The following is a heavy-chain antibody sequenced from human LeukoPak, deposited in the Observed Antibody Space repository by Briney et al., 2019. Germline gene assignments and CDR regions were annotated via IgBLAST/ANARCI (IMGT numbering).Heavy chain of an antibody. Sequence: PSETLSLTCTVSGYSISSGYYWGWIRQPPGKGLEWVSAISDNGYDTFYADSVKGRFTISRDNSKNAVYLQMNSLRAEDTAIYYCARDSRITMIMGYEDYWGQGTLVTVSS. CDR3: ARDSRITMIMGYEDY. CDR2: ISDNGYDT. J-gene: IGHJ4*02. CDR1: GYSISSGYY. D-gene: IGHD3-22*01. V-gene: IGHV3-23*01.